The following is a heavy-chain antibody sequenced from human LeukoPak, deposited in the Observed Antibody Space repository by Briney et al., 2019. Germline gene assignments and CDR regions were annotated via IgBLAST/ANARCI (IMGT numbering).Heavy chain of an antibody. V-gene: IGHV4-34*04. D-gene: IGHD3-9*01. J-gene: IGHJ4*02. Sequence: SEPLSLNCAVYGGSISGYYWSWIRPPPGKGLEWVGEIHYTGGTSHNTSLKSRATISIDTSKNQLSLKLSSVTAADTAVYYCARGSILSGYCFDFWGKGALVTVSS. CDR1: GGSISGYY. CDR2: IHYTGGT. CDR3: ARGSILSGYCFDF.